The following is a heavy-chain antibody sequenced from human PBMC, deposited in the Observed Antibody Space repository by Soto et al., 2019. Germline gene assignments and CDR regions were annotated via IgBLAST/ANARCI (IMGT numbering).Heavy chain of an antibody. Sequence: EVQLVESGGGLVQPGRSLRLSCAASGFTFDDYAMHWVRQAPGKGMEWVSGISWNSGSIGYADSVKGRFTISRDNAKNSLYLQMNSLRAEDTALYYCAKGGLRLLWFGDSNCDYWGQGTLVTVSS. D-gene: IGHD3-10*01. CDR1: GFTFDDYA. J-gene: IGHJ4*02. V-gene: IGHV3-9*01. CDR2: ISWNSGSI. CDR3: AKGGLRLLWFGDSNCDY.